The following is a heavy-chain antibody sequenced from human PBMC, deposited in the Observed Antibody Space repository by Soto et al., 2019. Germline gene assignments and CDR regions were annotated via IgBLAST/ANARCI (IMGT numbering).Heavy chain of an antibody. CDR3: ARHVNPWAQGAFDI. D-gene: IGHD7-27*01. CDR2: IYYSGST. V-gene: IGHV4-39*01. CDR1: GGSISSYY. Sequence: SETLSLTCTVSGGSISSYYWGWIRRPPGKGLEWIGNIYYSGSTYYNPSLKSRVTISVDTSKNQFSLKLSSVTAADTAVYYCARHVNPWAQGAFDIWGQGTMVTVSS. J-gene: IGHJ3*02.